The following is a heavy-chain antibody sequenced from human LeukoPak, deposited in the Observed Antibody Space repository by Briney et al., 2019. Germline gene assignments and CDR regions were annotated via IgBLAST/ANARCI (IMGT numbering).Heavy chain of an antibody. D-gene: IGHD6-13*01. Sequence: GESLKTSWQGSGYSFTSYWISWVRQMPGKGLEWRGRFDPSDSYTNYSPSFQGHVTISADKSISTAYLQWSSLKASDTAMYYCARHPHSSSWRDFDDWGQGTLVTVSS. V-gene: IGHV5-10-1*01. J-gene: IGHJ4*02. CDR3: ARHPHSSSWRDFDD. CDR2: FDPSDSYT. CDR1: GYSFTSYW.